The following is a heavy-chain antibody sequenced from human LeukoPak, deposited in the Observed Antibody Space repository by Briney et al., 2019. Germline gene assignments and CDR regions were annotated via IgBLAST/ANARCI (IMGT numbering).Heavy chain of an antibody. V-gene: IGHV3-21*01. Sequence: GSLRLSCAASGFTFSSYSMNWVRQAPGKGLEWVSSSSSSSSYIYYADSVKGRFTISRDNSKNTLYLQMNSLRAEDTAVYYCAKEGSFGDILTGYDYWGQGTLVTVSS. CDR1: GFTFSSYS. CDR3: AKEGSFGDILTGYDY. CDR2: SSSSSSYI. J-gene: IGHJ4*02. D-gene: IGHD3-9*01.